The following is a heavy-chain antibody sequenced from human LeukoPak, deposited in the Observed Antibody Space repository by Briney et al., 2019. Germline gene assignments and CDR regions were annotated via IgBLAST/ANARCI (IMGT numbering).Heavy chain of an antibody. Sequence: GGSLRLSCAASGFTSGDYDMHWVRQAPGKGLEWVSLIRADGAKTRYTDSVKGRFTISRDNSKDSLYLQMNSLRTEDTALYYCARDNTGSYEYWGQGTLVTVSP. CDR3: ARDNTGSYEY. D-gene: IGHD1-26*01. CDR2: IRADGAKT. CDR1: GFTSGDYD. V-gene: IGHV3-43*02. J-gene: IGHJ4*02.